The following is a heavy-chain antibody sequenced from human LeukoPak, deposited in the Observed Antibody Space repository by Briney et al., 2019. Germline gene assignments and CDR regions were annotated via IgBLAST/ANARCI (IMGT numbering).Heavy chain of an antibody. Sequence: GGSLRLSCAASGFTFSAYAMSWARQAPGKGLDWVSTISDSGGSTYYADSVKGRFTISRDNSKNTLYLQMNSLRVEDTAIYYCAKSRYDFWSGGDYWGQGTLVTVSS. J-gene: IGHJ4*02. CDR3: AKSRYDFWSGGDY. CDR2: ISDSGGST. D-gene: IGHD3-3*01. V-gene: IGHV3-23*01. CDR1: GFTFSAYA.